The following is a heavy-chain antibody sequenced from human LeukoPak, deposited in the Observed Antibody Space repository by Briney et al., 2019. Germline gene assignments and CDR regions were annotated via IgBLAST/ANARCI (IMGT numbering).Heavy chain of an antibody. D-gene: IGHD5-24*01. V-gene: IGHV3-21*01. Sequence: GGSLRLSCAASGFTFSSYSMNWVRQAPGKGLEWVSSSSSSSSYIYYADSVKGRFTISRDNAKNSLYLQMNSLRAEDTAVYYCARCNQYGDGYNQPDYWGQGTLVTVSS. CDR1: GFTFSSYS. CDR2: SSSSSSYI. J-gene: IGHJ4*02. CDR3: ARCNQYGDGYNQPDY.